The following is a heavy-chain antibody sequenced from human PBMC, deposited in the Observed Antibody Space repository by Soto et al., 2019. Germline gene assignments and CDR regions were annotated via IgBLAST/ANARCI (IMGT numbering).Heavy chain of an antibody. CDR3: ASDLVGASDSYGLDV. CDR1: GFTCSNYG. D-gene: IGHD1-26*01. Sequence: TWWSLRLSCAASGFTCSNYGMHWFRQAPGNGLEWVAIIWHDGNNKYYADSVRGRFIISRDNSKNRLYLQMNSLRAEDTAVYYCASDLVGASDSYGLDVWGQGTPVTVSS. CDR2: IWHDGNNK. J-gene: IGHJ6*02. V-gene: IGHV3-33*01.